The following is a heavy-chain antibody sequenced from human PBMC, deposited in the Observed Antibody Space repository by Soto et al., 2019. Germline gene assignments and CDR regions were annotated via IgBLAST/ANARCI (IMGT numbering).Heavy chain of an antibody. CDR2: IDGSGATK. J-gene: IGHJ4*02. V-gene: IGHV3-48*03. Sequence: EVQLLESGGGLVQPGGSLRLSCGVSGFTFNDFEMNWVRQAPGKGLEWLAYIDGSGATKKYADSVRGRFTISRDNANNSLFLQMSSLSAADTAMYYCARGFGRFNYWGQETLVSVSS. CDR1: GFTFNDFE. D-gene: IGHD3-10*01. CDR3: ARGFGRFNY.